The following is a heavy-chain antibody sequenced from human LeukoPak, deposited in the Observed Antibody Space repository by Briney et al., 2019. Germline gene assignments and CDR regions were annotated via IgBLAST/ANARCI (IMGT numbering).Heavy chain of an antibody. CDR1: GYTLTELP. Sequence: ASVKVSCKVSGYTLTELPMHWVRQAPGKGLEWMGGFDPEDGETIYAQKFQGRVTMTEDTSTDTAYMELSSLTSEDTAVYYCATRRERYEGFLFYFDYWGQGTLVTVSS. J-gene: IGHJ4*02. V-gene: IGHV1-24*01. CDR2: FDPEDGET. D-gene: IGHD5-12*01. CDR3: ATRRERYEGFLFYFDY.